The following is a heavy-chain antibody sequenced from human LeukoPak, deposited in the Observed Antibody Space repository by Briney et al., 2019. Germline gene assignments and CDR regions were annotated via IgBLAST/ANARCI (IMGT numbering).Heavy chain of an antibody. Sequence: GGSLRLSCAAFGFTFSSYAMSWVRQAPGKGLEWVSAISGSGASTYHADFVKGRFTISKDKSKNTLFLQMKSLRVEDTAVYYCAKEGGIAAAGSGEYFDNWGQGTLVTVSS. CDR3: AKEGGIAAAGSGEYFDN. D-gene: IGHD6-13*01. V-gene: IGHV3-23*01. J-gene: IGHJ4*02. CDR1: GFTFSSYA. CDR2: ISGSGAST.